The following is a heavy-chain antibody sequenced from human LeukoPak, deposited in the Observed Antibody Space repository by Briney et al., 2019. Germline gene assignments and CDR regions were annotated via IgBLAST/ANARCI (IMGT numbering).Heavy chain of an antibody. CDR3: ARAEYCGGDCLWFDP. CDR1: GFAFSSHW. CDR2: IYSGGST. Sequence: GGSLRLSCAASGFAFSSHWMSWVRQAPGKGLEWVSVIYSGGSTYYADSVKGRFTISRDNAKNSLYLQMSSLRVEDTALYYCARAEYCGGDCLWFDPWGQGTLVTVSS. V-gene: IGHV3-66*01. D-gene: IGHD2-21*02. J-gene: IGHJ5*02.